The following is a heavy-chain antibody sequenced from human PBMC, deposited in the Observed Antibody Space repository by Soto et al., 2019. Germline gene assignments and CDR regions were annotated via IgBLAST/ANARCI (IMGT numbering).Heavy chain of an antibody. J-gene: IGHJ3*02. CDR1: GGSISSGGYY. D-gene: IGHD3-16*01. CDR3: ARQTDDSYTFNAFDI. Sequence: SETLSLTCTVPGGSISSGGYYWTWIRQHPGKGLEWIGYIYYSGSTYYNPSLKSRVTISVDTSKNQFSLKLSSVTAADTAVYYCARQTDDSYTFNAFDIWGQGTMVTVSS. V-gene: IGHV4-31*03. CDR2: IYYSGST.